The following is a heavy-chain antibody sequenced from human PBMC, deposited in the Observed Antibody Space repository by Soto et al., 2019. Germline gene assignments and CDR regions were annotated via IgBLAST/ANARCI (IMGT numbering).Heavy chain of an antibody. V-gene: IGHV4-4*02. Sequence: QVQLQESGPGLVKPSGTLSLTCAVSGGSISSSNWWRWVRQPPGKGLEWIGESYHSGSTNYNPSHKRLHNISGDKAKNKVTLKQNSVTAADTAVYYCASRVFRGGSPIRFDPWGRGTLVTVSS. CDR3: ASRVFRGGSPIRFDP. D-gene: IGHD2-15*01. CDR1: GGSISSSNW. CDR2: SYHSGST. J-gene: IGHJ5*02.